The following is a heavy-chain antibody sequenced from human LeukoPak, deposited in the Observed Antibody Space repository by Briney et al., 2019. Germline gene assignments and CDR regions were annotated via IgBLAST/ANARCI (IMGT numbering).Heavy chain of an antibody. CDR2: IYPADSDS. J-gene: IGHJ3*02. CDR1: GYSFTGYW. CDR3: ARHTGSTGAFDI. Sequence: GESLKISCKGFGYSFTGYWIGWVRQMPGKGLEWMGMIYPADSDSRYSPPFQGQVTISADKSINTAYLQWSSLKASDTAMYYCARHTGSTGAFDIWGQGTMVTVSS. V-gene: IGHV5-51*01. D-gene: IGHD1-1*01.